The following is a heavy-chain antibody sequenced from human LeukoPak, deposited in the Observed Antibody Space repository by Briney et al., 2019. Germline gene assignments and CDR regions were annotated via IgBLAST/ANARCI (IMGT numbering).Heavy chain of an antibody. CDR1: GGSISSSCYY. V-gene: IGHV4-39*01. CDR2: IYYSGST. J-gene: IGHJ6*03. Sequence: SETLSLTCTVSGGSISSSCYYWGWIRQPPGKGLEWIGSIYYSGSTYYNPSLKSRVTISVDTSKNQFSLKLSSVTAADTAVYYCARGYYYYMDVWGKGTTVTVSS. CDR3: ARGYYYYMDV.